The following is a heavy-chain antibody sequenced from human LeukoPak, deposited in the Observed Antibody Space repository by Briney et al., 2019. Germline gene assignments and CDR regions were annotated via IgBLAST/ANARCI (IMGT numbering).Heavy chain of an antibody. CDR3: ARVGLRPSRITMIVVVSIDY. Sequence: HPGGPLRLSCAASGFTFSSYEMNWVRQAPGKGLEWVSYISSSGSTIYYADSVKGRFTISRDNAKNSLYLQMNSLRAEDTAVYYCARVGLRPSRITMIVVVSIDYWGQGTLVTVSS. CDR1: GFTFSSYE. V-gene: IGHV3-48*03. J-gene: IGHJ4*02. CDR2: ISSSGSTI. D-gene: IGHD3-22*01.